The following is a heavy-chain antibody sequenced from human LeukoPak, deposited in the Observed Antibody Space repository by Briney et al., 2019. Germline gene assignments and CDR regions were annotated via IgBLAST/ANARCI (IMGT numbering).Heavy chain of an antibody. CDR1: GGSISSYY. CDR2: IYYSGST. J-gene: IGHJ6*02. V-gene: IGHV4-59*01. Sequence: KPSETLSLSCTVSGGSISSYYWSWIRQPPGKGLEWIGYIYYSGSTNYNPSLKSRVTISVDTSKNQFSLKLSSVTAADTAVYYCARESFYGSEGYYYYGMDVWGQGTTVTVSS. CDR3: ARESFYGSEGYYYYGMDV. D-gene: IGHD3-10*01.